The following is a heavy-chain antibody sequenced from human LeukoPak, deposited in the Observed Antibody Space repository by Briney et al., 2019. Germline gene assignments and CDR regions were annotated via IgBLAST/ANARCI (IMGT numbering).Heavy chain of an antibody. CDR3: AKEKDRYSSSWSHFDY. CDR1: GFTLSTYW. CDR2: INSDGSSI. D-gene: IGHD2-2*01. V-gene: IGHV3-74*01. Sequence: GGSLRLSCVASGFTLSTYWMHWVRQAPGKGLVWVSRINSDGSSISYADSVKGRFTISRDNAKNTLYLQMNSLRAEDTAVYYCAKEKDRYSSSWSHFDYWGQGTLVTVSS. J-gene: IGHJ4*02.